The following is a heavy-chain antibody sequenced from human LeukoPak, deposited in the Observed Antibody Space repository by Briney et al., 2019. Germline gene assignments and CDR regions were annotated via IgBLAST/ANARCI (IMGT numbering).Heavy chain of an antibody. Sequence: ASVKVSCKASGGTFSSYAISWVRQAPGQGLEWMGRIIPILGIANYAQKFQGRVTITADKSTSTAYMELSSLRSEDTAVYYCARDQLGDAVDIWGQGTMVTVSS. CDR1: GGTFSSYA. V-gene: IGHV1-69*04. CDR3: ARDQLGDAVDI. J-gene: IGHJ3*02. CDR2: IIPILGIA. D-gene: IGHD3-16*01.